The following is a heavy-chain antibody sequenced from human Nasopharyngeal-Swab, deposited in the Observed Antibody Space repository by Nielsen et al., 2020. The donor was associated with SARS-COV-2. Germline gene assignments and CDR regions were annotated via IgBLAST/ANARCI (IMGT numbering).Heavy chain of an antibody. CDR2: IKQDGSEK. D-gene: IGHD3-3*02. CDR3: ARVGLSDWYFDL. Sequence: GESLKTPCAASGFTFSSYWMSWVRQAPGKGLEWVANIKQDGSEKYYVDSVKGRFTISRDNAKNSLYMQMNSLRAEETAVYYCARVGLSDWYFDLWGRGTLVTVSS. J-gene: IGHJ2*01. V-gene: IGHV3-7*01. CDR1: GFTFSSYW.